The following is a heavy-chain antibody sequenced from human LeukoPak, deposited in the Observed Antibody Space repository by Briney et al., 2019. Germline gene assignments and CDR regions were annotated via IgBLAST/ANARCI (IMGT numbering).Heavy chain of an antibody. CDR2: ISYSGST. CDR1: GGSINSYF. V-gene: IGHV4-59*01. J-gene: IGHJ4*02. D-gene: IGHD4/OR15-4a*01. CDR3: ARATGPNTNFDY. Sequence: TSETLSLTCTVSGGSINSYFWSWIRQPPGKGLEWIGYISYSGSTIYNPSLKSRVTMSVDTSKDQFSLRLSSVTAADTAMFYCARATGPNTNFDYWGQGTLVTVSS.